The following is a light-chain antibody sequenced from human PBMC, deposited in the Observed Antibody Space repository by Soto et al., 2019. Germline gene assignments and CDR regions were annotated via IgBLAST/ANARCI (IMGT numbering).Light chain of an antibody. Sequence: EIMMTQSPATLSVSPGERATLSCRASQSVRNNLAWYQQKPGQAPRLLIYYASTRATGIPARFSGNGSGTEFTLTISSLQSEDFALYYCQQYNNWPPITFGQGTRLEIK. CDR2: YAS. CDR3: QQYNNWPPIT. V-gene: IGKV3-15*01. CDR1: QSVRNN. J-gene: IGKJ5*01.